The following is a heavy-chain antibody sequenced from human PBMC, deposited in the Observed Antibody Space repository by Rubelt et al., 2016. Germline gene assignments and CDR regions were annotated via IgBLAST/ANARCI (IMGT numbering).Heavy chain of an antibody. Sequence: QVQLQESGPGLVKPSETLSLTCTVSGGSISSYYWSWIRQPPGKGLEWIGYIYYSGSTNYNPSLKSRVTISVDTSKNHFSLKLSSGTAADTAVYYCARADYYDSSGYHNWFDPWGQGTLVTVSS. CDR3: ARADYYDSSGYHNWFDP. V-gene: IGHV4-59*01. D-gene: IGHD3-22*01. J-gene: IGHJ5*02. CDR2: IYYSGST. CDR1: GGSISSYY.